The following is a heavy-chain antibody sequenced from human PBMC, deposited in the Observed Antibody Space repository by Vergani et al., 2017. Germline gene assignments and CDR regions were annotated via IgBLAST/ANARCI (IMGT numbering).Heavy chain of an antibody. D-gene: IGHD5-18*01. V-gene: IGHV3-33*01. CDR2: TWYDGSIK. Sequence: QVQLVESGGGVVQPGRSLRLSCAASGFTFNQYGMHWVRQAPGKGLEWVAVTWYDGSIKHYADSVKGRFTVSRDNSKNTLYLQMNSLRAEDTAVYYCAGTVVTAMAFDYWGQGTPVTVS. CDR1: GFTFNQYG. J-gene: IGHJ4*02. CDR3: AGTVVTAMAFDY.